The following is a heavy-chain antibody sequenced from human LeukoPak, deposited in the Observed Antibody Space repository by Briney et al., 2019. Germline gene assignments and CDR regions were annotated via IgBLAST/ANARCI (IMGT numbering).Heavy chain of an antibody. D-gene: IGHD1-26*01. V-gene: IGHV4-61*02. J-gene: IGHJ5*02. CDR3: ARAIGRDNWFDP. CDR1: GGSISSGSYY. Sequence: SETLSLTCTVSGGSISSGSYYWSWIRQPAGKGLEWIGRIYTSGSTNYNPSLKSRVTISVDTSKNQFSLKQSSVTAADTAVYYCARAIGRDNWFDPWGQGTLVTVSS. CDR2: IYTSGST.